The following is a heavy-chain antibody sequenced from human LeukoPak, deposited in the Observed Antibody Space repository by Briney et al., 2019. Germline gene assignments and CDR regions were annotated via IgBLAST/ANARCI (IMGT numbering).Heavy chain of an antibody. Sequence: PGGSLRLSCAASGITFTIAWMNWVRQAPGKGLEWVGRIKSKSDGGTADYAAPVTGRFTISKDGSKNTLQMNSLSADDTAMYYCVKHSGGVYGNSDYWGQGILVTVSS. CDR3: VKHSGGVYGNSDY. CDR1: GITFTIAW. V-gene: IGHV3-15*01. CDR2: IKSKSDGGTA. J-gene: IGHJ4*02. D-gene: IGHD1-1*01.